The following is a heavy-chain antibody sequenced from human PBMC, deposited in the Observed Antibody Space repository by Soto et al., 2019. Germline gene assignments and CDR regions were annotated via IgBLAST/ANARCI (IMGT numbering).Heavy chain of an antibody. D-gene: IGHD1-20*01. CDR1: GYTFTTYG. CDR3: ARGRYGDY. CDR2: ISAHNGNT. Sequence: QVNLVQSGAEVKKPGASVKVSCKGSGYTFTTYGITWVRQAPGQGLEWMGWISAHNGNTNYAQKLQGRFTVTRDTSTSTAYMELRSQRSDDTAVYYCARGRYGDYWGQRALVTVSS. V-gene: IGHV1-18*01. J-gene: IGHJ4*02.